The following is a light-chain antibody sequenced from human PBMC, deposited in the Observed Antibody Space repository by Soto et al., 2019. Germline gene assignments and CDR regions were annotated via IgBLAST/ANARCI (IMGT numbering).Light chain of an antibody. J-gene: IGKJ2*01. Sequence: DIQMTQSPSSLSASIGDRVTITCRASQNIRTYLNWYQQKPGKAPDLLVFAASNLQTGVPSRFSGGGSATDFTLTISSLQPEDFATYYCQQTYSVLPYTFGQGTKLEIK. CDR1: QNIRTY. CDR2: AAS. CDR3: QQTYSVLPYT. V-gene: IGKV1-39*01.